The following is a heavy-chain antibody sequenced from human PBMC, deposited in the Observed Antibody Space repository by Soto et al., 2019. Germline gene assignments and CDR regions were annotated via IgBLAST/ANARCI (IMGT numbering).Heavy chain of an antibody. J-gene: IGHJ2*01. V-gene: IGHV3-9*01. CDR1: GFTFDDYA. D-gene: IGHD6-13*01. CDR2: ITWNSGII. Sequence: EVQLVESGGGLVQPGRSLRLYCAASGFTFDDYAMHWVRQPPGKGLEWVSGITWNSGIIGYADSVKGRFTISRDNAKNSLYLQMNSLRPEDTALYYCAKDQGYSTSYDGYVDLWGRGTLVTVSS. CDR3: AKDQGYSTSYDGYVDL.